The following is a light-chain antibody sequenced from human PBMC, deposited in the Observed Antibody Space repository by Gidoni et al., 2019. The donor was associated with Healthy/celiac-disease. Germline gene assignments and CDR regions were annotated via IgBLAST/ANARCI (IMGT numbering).Light chain of an antibody. CDR2: DVS. CDR1: SSDIGGYNY. CDR3: SSYTSSSLYV. V-gene: IGLV2-14*01. Sequence: QSALTQPASVSGSPGRSITISCTGTSSDIGGYNYVSWYQQHPGKAPTLMIYDVSNRPSGVSDRFSGSKSGNTASLTISGLQAEDEADYYCSSYTSSSLYVFGTGTTVTVL. J-gene: IGLJ1*01.